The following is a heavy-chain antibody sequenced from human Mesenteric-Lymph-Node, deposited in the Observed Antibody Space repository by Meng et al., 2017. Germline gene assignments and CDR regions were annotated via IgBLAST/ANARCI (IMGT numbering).Heavy chain of an antibody. D-gene: IGHD1-26*01. CDR2: ISAYNGNT. Sequence: APYAAEGKGPWAAWKVSCQASGYTFTSYGNSWGRKVPEQGLKGMGWISAYNGNTNYAQKLQGRVTMTTDTATSTGYMELRSMRSDDTAVYYCASDGSYGDTDFDYWGQGTLVTVSS. CDR3: ASDGSYGDTDFDY. V-gene: IGHV1-18*04. J-gene: IGHJ4*02. CDR1: GYTFTSYG.